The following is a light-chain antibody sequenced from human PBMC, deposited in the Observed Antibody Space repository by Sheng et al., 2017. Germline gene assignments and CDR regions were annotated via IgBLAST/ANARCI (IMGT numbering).Light chain of an antibody. J-gene: IGLJ1*01. CDR3: AAWDNILGAYL. V-gene: IGLV1-44*01. CDR2: SNN. CDR1: SSNIGSNT. Sequence: QSVLTQPPSASGTPGQRVTISCSGSSSNIGSNTVNWYQQLPGTAPKLLIYSNNQRPSGVPARFSSSKSGTSASLAISGLRSEDEADYYCAAWDNILGAYLFGTGTKVTVL.